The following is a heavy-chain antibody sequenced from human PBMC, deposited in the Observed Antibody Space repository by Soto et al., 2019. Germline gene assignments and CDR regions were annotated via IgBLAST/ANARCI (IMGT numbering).Heavy chain of an antibody. V-gene: IGHV1-69*13. D-gene: IGHD3-10*01. J-gene: IGHJ6*02. Sequence: ASVNVSCKASGGTFSSYAISWVRQAPGQGLEWMGGIIPIFGIANYAQKFQGRVTITADESTSTAYMELSSLRSDDTAVYSCAADPFYGSGSSAPYYYYCMDVCGQVTTVTVSS. CDR2: IIPIFGIA. CDR3: AADPFYGSGSSAPYYYYCMDV. CDR1: GGTFSSYA.